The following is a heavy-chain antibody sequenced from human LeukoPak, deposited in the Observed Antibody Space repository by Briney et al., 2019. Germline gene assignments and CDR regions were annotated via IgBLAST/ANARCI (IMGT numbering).Heavy chain of an antibody. J-gene: IGHJ6*02. CDR3: ARDGPLNYYYYGMDV. CDR2: IKQDGSEK. V-gene: IGHV3-7*01. Sequence: PGGSLRLSCAASGFTFSSYWMSWVRQAPGKGPEWVANIKQDGSEKYYVDSVKGRFTISGDNAKNSLYLQMNSLRAEDTAVYYCARDGPLNYYYYGMDVWGQGATVTVSS. CDR1: GFTFSSYW.